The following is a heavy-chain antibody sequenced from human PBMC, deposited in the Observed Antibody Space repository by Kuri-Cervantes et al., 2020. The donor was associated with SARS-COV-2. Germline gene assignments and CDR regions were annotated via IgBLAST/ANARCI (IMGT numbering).Heavy chain of an antibody. Sequence: MLSCAASGFTLTGHYKHWVRQPPGQGLEWMGWINPNSGGTNYAQKFQGRVTMTRDTSISTAYMELSRLRSDDTAVYYCARDVCSGGSCYHYYMDVWGKGTTVTVSS. D-gene: IGHD2-15*01. CDR1: GFTLTGHY. CDR2: INPNSGGT. CDR3: ARDVCSGGSCYHYYMDV. J-gene: IGHJ6*03. V-gene: IGHV1-2*02.